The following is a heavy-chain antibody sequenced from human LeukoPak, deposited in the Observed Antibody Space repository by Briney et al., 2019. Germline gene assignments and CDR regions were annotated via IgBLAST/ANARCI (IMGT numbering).Heavy chain of an antibody. CDR1: GFTFSSHS. J-gene: IGHJ6*02. Sequence: GGSLRLPCVASGFTFSSHSMNWVRQAPGKGLEWVASISSGSDHIYYADSVKGRFTISRDNARNSLYLQMNSLRVEDTAVYCCARVLLWFGEALDYGMDVWGQGTTVTVSS. CDR3: ARVLLWFGEALDYGMDV. V-gene: IGHV3-21*01. D-gene: IGHD3-10*01. CDR2: ISSGSDHI.